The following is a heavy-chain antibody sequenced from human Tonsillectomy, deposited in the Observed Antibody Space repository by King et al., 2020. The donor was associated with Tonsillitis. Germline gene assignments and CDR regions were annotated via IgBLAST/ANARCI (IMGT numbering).Heavy chain of an antibody. V-gene: IGHV3-30*18. D-gene: IGHD3-9*01. CDR1: GFTFSSYG. Sequence: QWQLVQSGGGVVQPGRSLRLSCAASGFTFSSYGMHWVRQAPGKGLEWVAVISYDGSNKYYADSVKGRFTISRDNSKNTLYLQMNSLRAEDTAVYYCAKDVTYYDILTGSAGMDVWGQGTTVTVSS. CDR3: AKDVTYYDILTGSAGMDV. CDR2: ISYDGSNK. J-gene: IGHJ6*02.